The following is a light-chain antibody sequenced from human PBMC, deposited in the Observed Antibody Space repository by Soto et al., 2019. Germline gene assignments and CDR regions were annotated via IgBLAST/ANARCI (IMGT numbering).Light chain of an antibody. CDR1: QGIGND. J-gene: IGKJ5*01. V-gene: IGKV1-17*01. Sequence: DIQMTQSPSSLSASVGDRVTITCRASQGIGNDLGWYQQKPRKAPKRLIYAASSLESGVPSRFSGSGSGTEFTLTISSLKPEDFATYYCLQHNSFPFTFGQGTRLEIK. CDR3: LQHNSFPFT. CDR2: AAS.